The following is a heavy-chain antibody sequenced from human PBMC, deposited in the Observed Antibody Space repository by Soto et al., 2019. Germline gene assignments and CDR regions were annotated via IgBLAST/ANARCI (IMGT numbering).Heavy chain of an antibody. CDR2: INSGDGNT. Sequence: GASVKVSCKTSGYIFTNYAIHWLRQAPGQRLEWMGWINSGDGNTKYSQKFQGRVTITRDTSASTAYMELSSLRSEDMAVYYCARVGYSSTNWGQGPLVTVSS. V-gene: IGHV1-3*01. D-gene: IGHD6-13*01. CDR1: GYIFTNYA. J-gene: IGHJ4*02. CDR3: ARVGYSSTN.